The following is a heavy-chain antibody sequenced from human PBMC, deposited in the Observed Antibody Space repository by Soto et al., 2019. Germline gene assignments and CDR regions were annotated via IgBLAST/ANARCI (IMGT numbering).Heavy chain of an antibody. CDR2: ISSSSTYI. V-gene: IGHV3-21*01. Sequence: QAPGKGLEWVASISSSSTYINYADSVMGRFTISRDNAKNSLYLQMSSLKGEDTTVYYCARLFFRRVAAGARPSDNYYYGMDVWGQGTTVTVS. J-gene: IGHJ6*02. D-gene: IGHD6-13*01. CDR3: ARLFFRRVAAGARPSDNYYYGMDV.